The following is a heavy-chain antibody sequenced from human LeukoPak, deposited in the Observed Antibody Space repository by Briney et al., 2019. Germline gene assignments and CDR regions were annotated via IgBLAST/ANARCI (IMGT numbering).Heavy chain of an antibody. D-gene: IGHD3-10*01. CDR2: INYSGST. CDR1: GGSISSSTYY. CDR3: ARQWFF. V-gene: IGHV4-39*01. Sequence: PSETLSLTCTVSGGSISSSTYYWGWIREPPGKGLEWIGSINYSGSTYYNPSLKSRVTILVDTSKNQFFLKLSSVTAADTAVHYCARQWFFWGQGTLVTVSS. J-gene: IGHJ4*02.